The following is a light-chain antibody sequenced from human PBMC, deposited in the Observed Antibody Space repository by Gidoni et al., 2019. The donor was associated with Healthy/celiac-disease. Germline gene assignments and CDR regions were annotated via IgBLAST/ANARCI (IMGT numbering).Light chain of an antibody. J-gene: IGLJ2*01. Sequence: QSAPTQPASASGSPGQSITISCTGTSSDVGGYNYLSWYQQHPGKAPKLMIYEVSNRPSGVSNRFSGSKSGNTASLTISGLQAEDEADYYCSSYTSSSTLVVFDGGTKLTVL. CDR1: SSDVGGYNY. CDR2: EVS. CDR3: SSYTSSSTLVV. V-gene: IGLV2-14*01.